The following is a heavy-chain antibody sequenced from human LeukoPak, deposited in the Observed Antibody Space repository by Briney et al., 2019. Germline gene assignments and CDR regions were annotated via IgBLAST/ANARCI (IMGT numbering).Heavy chain of an antibody. CDR3: ARDSFTMVRPTLDY. CDR2: IEGDGNRI. D-gene: IGHD3-10*01. J-gene: IGHJ4*02. CDR1: GFTLSAYW. V-gene: IGHV3-74*01. Sequence: GGSLRLSCAASGFTLSAYWMHWVRQAPGKGQMWVSRIEGDGNRITYADSVKGRFTISRDNAKNTLYLQMNSLRAEDTAVYYCARDSFTMVRPTLDYWGQGTLVTVSS.